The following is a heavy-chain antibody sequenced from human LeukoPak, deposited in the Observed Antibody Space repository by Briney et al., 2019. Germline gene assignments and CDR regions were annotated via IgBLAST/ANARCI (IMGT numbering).Heavy chain of an antibody. CDR2: ISSSSSYI. J-gene: IGHJ3*02. V-gene: IGHV3-21*01. CDR1: GFTFSSYS. Sequence: GGSLRLSCAASGFTFSSYSMNWVRQAPGKGLEWVSPISSSSSYIYYADSVKGRFTISRDNAKNSLYLQMNSLRAEDTAVYYCARDLAARWPDAFDIWGQGTMVTVSS. CDR3: ARDLAARWPDAFDI. D-gene: IGHD4-23*01.